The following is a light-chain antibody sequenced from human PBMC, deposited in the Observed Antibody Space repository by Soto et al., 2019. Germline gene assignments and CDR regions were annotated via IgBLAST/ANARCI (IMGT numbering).Light chain of an antibody. V-gene: IGLV2-14*01. CDR2: AVS. J-gene: IGLJ1*01. Sequence: QSVLTQPASVSGSPGQSITISCTGTSSDIGGYNSVSWYQQHPGKAPKLVIYAVSNRPSGVSSRFSGSKSGNTASLTMSGLQAEDEATYYCSSYTTSSTSLPYVFGTGTKVTVL. CDR1: SSDIGGYNS. CDR3: SSYTTSSTSLPYV.